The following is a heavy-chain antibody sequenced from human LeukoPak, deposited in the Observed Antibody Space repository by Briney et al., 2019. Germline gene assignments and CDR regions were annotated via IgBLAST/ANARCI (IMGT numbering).Heavy chain of an antibody. CDR2: IGGSGRTT. V-gene: IGHV3-23*01. Sequence: GGSLRLSCAASGFTFNNYGMSWVRQAPGKGLEWVSSIGGSGRTTYHTASVKGRFTISRDNSKNTLYLQMNSLRAEDTAVYYCAKLYSGTYLWGQGTMVTVSS. D-gene: IGHD6-13*01. J-gene: IGHJ3*01. CDR1: GFTFNNYG. CDR3: AKLYSGTYL.